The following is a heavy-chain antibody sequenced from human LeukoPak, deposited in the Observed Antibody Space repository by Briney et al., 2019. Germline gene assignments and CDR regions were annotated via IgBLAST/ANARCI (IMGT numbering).Heavy chain of an antibody. CDR3: ARPSQASSSNTNYYYYGMDV. Sequence: ASVKVSCKASGYTFTSYDINWVRQATGQGLEWMGWMNPNSGNTGYAQKFQGRVTTTRNTSISTAYMELSSLRSEDTAVYYCARPSQASSSNTNYYYYGMDVWGQGTTVTVSS. D-gene: IGHD6-6*01. CDR2: MNPNSGNT. J-gene: IGHJ6*02. V-gene: IGHV1-8*01. CDR1: GYTFTSYD.